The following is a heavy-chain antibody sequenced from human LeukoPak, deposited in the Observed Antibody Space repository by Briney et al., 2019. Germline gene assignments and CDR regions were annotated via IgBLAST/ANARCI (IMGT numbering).Heavy chain of an antibody. D-gene: IGHD2-21*02. CDR3: AKVAYSNCGGDCYSDY. J-gene: IGHJ4*02. CDR2: ISAGGGST. V-gene: IGHV3-23*01. Sequence: PGGSLRLSCAAPGFTFSSYAMSWVRQAPGKGLEWVSAISAGGGSTNYADSVKGRFTISRDNSKNTLYLQMNSLRAEDTAVYYCAKVAYSNCGGDCYSDYWGQGTLVTVSS. CDR1: GFTFSSYA.